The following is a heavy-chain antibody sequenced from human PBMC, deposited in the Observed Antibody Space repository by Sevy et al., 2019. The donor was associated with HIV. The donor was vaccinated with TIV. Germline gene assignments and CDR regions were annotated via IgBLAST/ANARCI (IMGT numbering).Heavy chain of an antibody. D-gene: IGHD3-22*01. Sequence: GGSLRLSCAASGFTFSSYGMHWVRQAPGKGLEWVAVISYDGSNKYYADSVKGRFTISRDNSKNTLYPQMNSLRAEDTAVYYGAKLYYYYDSSRALPFDYWGQGTLVTVSS. CDR3: AKLYYYYDSSRALPFDY. CDR1: GFTFSSYG. V-gene: IGHV3-30*18. J-gene: IGHJ4*02. CDR2: ISYDGSNK.